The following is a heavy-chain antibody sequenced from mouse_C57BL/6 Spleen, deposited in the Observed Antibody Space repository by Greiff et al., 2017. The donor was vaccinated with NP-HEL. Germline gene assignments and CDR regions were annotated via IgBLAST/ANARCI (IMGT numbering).Heavy chain of an antibody. Sequence: VQLQQSGAELVRPGSSVKLSCKASGYTFTSYWMDWVKQRPGQGLEWIGNIYPSDSETHYNQKFKDKATLTVDKSSSTAYMQLSSLTSEDSAVYYCAREGGGSSFYAMDYWGQGTSVTVSS. CDR1: GYTFTSYW. V-gene: IGHV1-61*01. D-gene: IGHD1-1*01. CDR2: IYPSDSET. CDR3: AREGGGSSFYAMDY. J-gene: IGHJ4*01.